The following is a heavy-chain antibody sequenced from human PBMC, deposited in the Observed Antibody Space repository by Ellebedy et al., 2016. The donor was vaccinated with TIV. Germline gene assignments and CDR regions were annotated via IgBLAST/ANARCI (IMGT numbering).Heavy chain of an antibody. CDR3: ARDEGVYGDYFWGH. CDR2: IYHSGST. Sequence: SETLSLTXTVSGGSISSYYWSWIRQPPGKGLEWIGYIYHSGSTNYNPSLKSRVTISVDTSKNQFSLKLTSVTAADTAVYYCARDEGVYGDYFWGHWGQGTLVTVSS. V-gene: IGHV4-59*01. J-gene: IGHJ4*02. CDR1: GGSISSYY. D-gene: IGHD4-17*01.